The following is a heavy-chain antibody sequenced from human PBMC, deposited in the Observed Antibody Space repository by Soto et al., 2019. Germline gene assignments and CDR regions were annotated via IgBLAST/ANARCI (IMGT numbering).Heavy chain of an antibody. V-gene: IGHV4-59*13. D-gene: IGHD3-3*01. J-gene: IGHJ6*02. CDR2: IYYSGST. CDR1: GGSISGYY. Sequence: NPSETLSLTCTVSGGSISGYYWSWIRQPPGKGLEWIGYIYYSGSTNYNPSLKSRVTISVDASKNQFSLKLSSVTAADTAVYYCARDRADYDFWSGYYYYYGMDVWGQGTTVTVSS. CDR3: ARDRADYDFWSGYYYYYGMDV.